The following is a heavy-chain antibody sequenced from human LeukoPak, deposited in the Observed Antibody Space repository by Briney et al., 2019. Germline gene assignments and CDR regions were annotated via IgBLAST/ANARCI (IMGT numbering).Heavy chain of an antibody. V-gene: IGHV4-31*03. CDR3: ARASNYYGMDV. Sequence: TVSLTCTVSGGSISSGGYYWSWIRQHPGKGLEWIGYIYYTGSTYYNPSLRSRVTISVDTSKNQFSLKLSSVTAADTAVYYCARASNYYGMDVWGQGTTVNDPS. CDR2: IYYTGST. CDR1: GGSISSGGYY. J-gene: IGHJ6*02.